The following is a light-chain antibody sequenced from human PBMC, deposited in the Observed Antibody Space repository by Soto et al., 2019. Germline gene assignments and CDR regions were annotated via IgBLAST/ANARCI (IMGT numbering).Light chain of an antibody. CDR3: QQYGSSPRT. V-gene: IGKV3-20*01. CDR1: QSVSSNY. J-gene: IGKJ2*01. CDR2: GTS. Sequence: EIVLTQSPGTLSLSPGERATLSCRASQSVSSNYLAWYQQKPGQAPRLLIYGTSNSATGIPDRFSGSGSGTDFPITISRLEPEDFAVYFCQQYGSSPRTFGQGTRLEI.